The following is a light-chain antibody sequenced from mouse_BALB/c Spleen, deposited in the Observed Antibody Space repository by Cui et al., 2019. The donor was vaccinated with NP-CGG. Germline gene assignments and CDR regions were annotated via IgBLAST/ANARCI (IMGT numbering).Light chain of an antibody. CDR2: GTN. J-gene: IGLJ3*01. CDR3: ALCTTTII. V-gene: IGLV1*01. CDR1: TGAVTTSNY. Sequence: QAVATQESALTTSPGETVTLTCRSITGAVTTSNYADWVQEKPDHLFTGLIGGTNNRTPGVPARFSGSLIGDKPALTITGAQTEDEAIYFCALCTTTIIFGSGTKVTVL.